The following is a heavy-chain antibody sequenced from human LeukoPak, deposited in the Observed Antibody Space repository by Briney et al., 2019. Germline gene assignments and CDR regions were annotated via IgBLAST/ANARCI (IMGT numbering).Heavy chain of an antibody. J-gene: IGHJ6*02. CDR1: GGSISSYD. CDR2: IYYGVST. Sequence: SETLSLTCTVSGGSISSYDWSWIRQPPGKGLDWLGYIYYGVSTNYNPSLKSRVTISVDTSKNQFSQRLSSVTAADTAVYYCARGWGDSTSPRMVVWGQGTTVTVSS. V-gene: IGHV4-59*12. D-gene: IGHD2-2*01. CDR3: ARGWGDSTSPRMVV.